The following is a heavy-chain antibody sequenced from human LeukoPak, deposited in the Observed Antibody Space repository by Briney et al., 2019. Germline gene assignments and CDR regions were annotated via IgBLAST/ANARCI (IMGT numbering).Heavy chain of an antibody. CDR1: GFSFSTYW. CDR3: ARHSGSGYYSYFYTMDV. J-gene: IGHJ6*02. CDR2: IKQDGSEK. Sequence: GGSLRLSCVASGFSFSTYWMTWVRQAPGKGLEWVANIKQDGSEKYYVDSVKGRFTSSRDNAKNSLYLQMNRLRAEDTAVYYCARHSGSGYYSYFYTMDVWGQGATVAVSS. D-gene: IGHD2-15*01. V-gene: IGHV3-7*01.